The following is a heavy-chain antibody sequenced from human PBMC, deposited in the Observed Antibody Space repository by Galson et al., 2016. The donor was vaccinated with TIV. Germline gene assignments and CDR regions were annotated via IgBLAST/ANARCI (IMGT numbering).Heavy chain of an antibody. J-gene: IGHJ3*02. CDR3: AREPYSPLMLDI. Sequence: SLRLSCAASGFTFSNYWMHWVRQAPGKGLVGVSRINSYGSSTTYADSVKGRFTISRDNAKNPLYLQMNSLRAEDTAVYYCAREPYSPLMLDIWGQGTMVTVSS. V-gene: IGHV3-74*03. D-gene: IGHD2-21*01. CDR1: GFTFSNYW. CDR2: INSYGSST.